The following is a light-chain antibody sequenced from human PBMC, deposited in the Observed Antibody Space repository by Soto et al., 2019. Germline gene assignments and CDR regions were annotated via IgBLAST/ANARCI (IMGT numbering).Light chain of an antibody. J-gene: IGLJ1*01. Sequence: QSALTQPASVSGSPGQSITISCTGTASDVGSYNYVSWYQQHPGKAPRLMIYEVNNRPSGVSYRFSGSKSGSTASLTISGLQAEDEADYYCSSFTRSRPLVVFGSGTKVTVL. CDR2: EVN. CDR3: SSFTRSRPLVV. CDR1: ASDVGSYNY. V-gene: IGLV2-14*01.